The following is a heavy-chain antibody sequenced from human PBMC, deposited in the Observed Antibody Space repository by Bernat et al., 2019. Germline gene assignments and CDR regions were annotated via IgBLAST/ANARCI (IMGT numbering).Heavy chain of an antibody. CDR2: ISSSSSYI. CDR1: GFTFSSYS. Sequence: EVQLVESGGGLVKPGGSLRLSCAASGFTFSSYSMNWVRQAPGKGLEWVSSISSSSSYIYYADSVKGRFTISRDNAKNSLYLQMSSLRAEDTAVYYCARVPQKIVVVVAATCDYWGQGTLVTVSS. V-gene: IGHV3-21*01. J-gene: IGHJ4*02. D-gene: IGHD2-15*01. CDR3: ARVPQKIVVVVAATCDY.